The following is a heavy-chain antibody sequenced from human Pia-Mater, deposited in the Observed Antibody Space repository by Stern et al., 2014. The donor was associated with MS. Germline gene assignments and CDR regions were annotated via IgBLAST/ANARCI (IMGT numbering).Heavy chain of an antibody. CDR1: GSRFSDNW. CDR2: IYPGDSDS. J-gene: IGHJ5*02. D-gene: IGHD2-21*01. CDR3: ARHQSTLVNWFDT. V-gene: IGHV5-51*01. Sequence: EVQLLQSGVEVKKPGESLKISCEASGSRFSDNWIGWVRQMPGKGLEWIGMIYPGDSDSRYNPSVQGQVTISADKSTNTAFLQWDSLKASDTAIYYCARHQSTLVNWFDTWGQGTPVTVSS.